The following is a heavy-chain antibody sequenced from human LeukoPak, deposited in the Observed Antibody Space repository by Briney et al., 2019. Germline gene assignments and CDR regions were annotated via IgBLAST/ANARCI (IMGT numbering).Heavy chain of an antibody. D-gene: IGHD5-18*01. Sequence: GGSLRLSCAASGFTFSNYWVHWVRQAPGKGLVWVSRINRDGSTTNYADSVKGRFSVSRDNAKNSVFLQMNSLRAEDTAVYYCARAIRGYSHDALWGQGTLVTVSS. V-gene: IGHV3-74*01. CDR3: ARAIRGYSHDAL. CDR2: INRDGSTT. CDR1: GFTFSNYW. J-gene: IGHJ4*02.